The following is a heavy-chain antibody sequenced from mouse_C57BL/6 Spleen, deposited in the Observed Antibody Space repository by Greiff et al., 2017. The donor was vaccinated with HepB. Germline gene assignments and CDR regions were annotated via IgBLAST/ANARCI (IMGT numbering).Heavy chain of an antibody. Sequence: EVQVVESGGGLVQPGGSLSLSCAASGFTFTDYYMSWVRQPPGKALEWLGFIRNKANGYTTEYSASVKGRFTISRDNSQSILYLQMNALRAEDSATYYCARCPRGYGSSWGYAMDYWGQGTSVTVSS. CDR2: IRNKANGYTT. CDR3: ARCPRGYGSSWGYAMDY. CDR1: GFTFTDYY. V-gene: IGHV7-3*01. J-gene: IGHJ4*01. D-gene: IGHD1-1*01.